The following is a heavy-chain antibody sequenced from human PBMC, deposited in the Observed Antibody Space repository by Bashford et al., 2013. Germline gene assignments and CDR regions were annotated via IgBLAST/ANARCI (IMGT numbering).Heavy chain of an antibody. D-gene: IGHD3-10*01. Sequence: WIRQPPGKGLEWIGRIYSSGSTNYNPSLKSRVTMSVDTSKIQFSLRLNSVTAADTAVYYCASLTTIRGVTLYYAMDVWGQGTPVTVSS. J-gene: IGHJ6*02. CDR3: ASLTTIRGVTLYYAMDV. CDR2: IYSSGST. V-gene: IGHV4-4*07.